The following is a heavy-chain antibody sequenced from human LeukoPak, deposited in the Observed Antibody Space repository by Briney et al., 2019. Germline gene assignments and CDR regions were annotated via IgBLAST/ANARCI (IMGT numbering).Heavy chain of an antibody. CDR2: ITPSDGST. CDR1: GYTFSSYH. D-gene: IGHD3-16*01. V-gene: IGHV1-46*01. CDR3: ARDLAEVVAPPHDAFDM. J-gene: IGHJ3*02. Sequence: GASVKVSCKASGYTFSSYHMHWVRQAPGQGLEWMGIITPSDGSTSYAQKFRGRVTMTRDTSTSTVYMELSSLRSEDTAVYYCARDLAEVVAPPHDAFDMWGQGTKVTVSS.